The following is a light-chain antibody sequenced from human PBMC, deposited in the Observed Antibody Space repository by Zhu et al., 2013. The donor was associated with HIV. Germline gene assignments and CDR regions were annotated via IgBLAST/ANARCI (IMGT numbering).Light chain of an antibody. Sequence: DIQMTQSPSSLSASVGDRVTITCRASQGISSSLAWYQQKPGKAPNLLIYAASTLQSGVPSRFSGSGSGTEFTLTISSLQPEDFATYYCQQVYTYPLTFGGGTKVEIK. V-gene: IGKV1-9*01. CDR1: QGISSS. J-gene: IGKJ4*01. CDR2: AAS. CDR3: QQVYTYPLT.